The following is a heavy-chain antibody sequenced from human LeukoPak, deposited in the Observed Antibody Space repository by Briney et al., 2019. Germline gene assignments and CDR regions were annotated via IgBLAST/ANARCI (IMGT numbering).Heavy chain of an antibody. CDR2: ISKDGGRA. V-gene: IGHV3-43*02. J-gene: IGHJ5*02. CDR1: GFTFDDYA. D-gene: IGHD1-26*01. Sequence: GGSLRLSCAASGFTFDDYAMHWVRQAPGRGLEWVSLISKDGGRAYYADSVKGRFTISRDNSKNSLYLQVNSLRTEDTALYYCTKGDRSGSFYNWFDPWGQGTLVTVS. CDR3: TKGDRSGSFYNWFDP.